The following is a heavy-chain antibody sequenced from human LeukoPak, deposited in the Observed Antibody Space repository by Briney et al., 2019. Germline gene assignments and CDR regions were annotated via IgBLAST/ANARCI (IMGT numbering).Heavy chain of an antibody. V-gene: IGHV4-59*08. J-gene: IGHJ3*02. CDR1: GGSISSYY. Sequence: SETLSLTCTVSGGSISSYYWSWIRQPPGKGLECIGYFHYSGSTNYNPSLKCRVTISVDTSKKQFSLKLSSVTAADTAVYYCARLGQPNAFDIWGQGTMVTVSS. CDR2: FHYSGST. D-gene: IGHD3-16*01. CDR3: ARLGQPNAFDI.